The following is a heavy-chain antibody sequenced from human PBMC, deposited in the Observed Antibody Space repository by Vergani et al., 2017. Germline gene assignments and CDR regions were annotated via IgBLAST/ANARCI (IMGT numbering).Heavy chain of an antibody. Sequence: QLQLHKSGPGLVKPSETLSLTCTLSGGSISSSSHFWGSLRQTPGKGLEWIGSIYYTGSAYYNPSLKSRVSISVDASKNQFSLKLSSVTAADSAVYYCARHESGDYDASYYGLDVWGQGTTVTVSS. CDR1: GGSISSSSHF. CDR2: IYYTGSA. V-gene: IGHV4-39*01. D-gene: IGHD2-21*01. CDR3: ARHESGDYDASYYGLDV. J-gene: IGHJ6*02.